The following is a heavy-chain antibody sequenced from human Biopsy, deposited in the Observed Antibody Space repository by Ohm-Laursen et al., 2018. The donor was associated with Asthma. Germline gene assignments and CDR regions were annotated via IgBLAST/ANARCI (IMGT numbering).Heavy chain of an antibody. CDR1: PGSINDYY. CDR3: ARATSTWSQSGPHYFDH. Sequence: SETLSLTCTVSPGSINDYYWNWIRQFPGKGLEWIGYVHSTGSTRFNPSLKSRLTISADTSVDQVSLKLTSVTAADTAVYYCARATSTWSQSGPHYFDHWGQGTLVTVSS. V-gene: IGHV4-59*01. CDR2: VHSTGST. J-gene: IGHJ4*02. D-gene: IGHD6-13*01.